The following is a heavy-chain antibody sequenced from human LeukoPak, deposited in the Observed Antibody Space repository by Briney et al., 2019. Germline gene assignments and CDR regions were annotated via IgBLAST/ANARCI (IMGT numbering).Heavy chain of an antibody. CDR3: ARQTVLPATHFDI. CDR1: GGSFNSRNFF. V-gene: IGHV4-39*01. D-gene: IGHD2-15*01. CDR2: IYLSGST. Sequence: SETLSLTCTVSGGSFNSRNFFWGWIRQPPGKGLEWIGSIYLSGSTLYNPSLKSRLIMSVDTSKNQFSLKPTSVTAADTAMYYCARQTVLPATHFDIWGQGTLVTVS. J-gene: IGHJ4*02.